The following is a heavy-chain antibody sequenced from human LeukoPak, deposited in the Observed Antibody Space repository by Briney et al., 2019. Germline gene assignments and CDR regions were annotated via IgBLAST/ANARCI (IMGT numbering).Heavy chain of an antibody. V-gene: IGHV3-23*01. CDR3: AKGRGSYDWYFDL. CDR2: ISGSGGGT. CDR1: GFTFSSYA. Sequence: PGGCLRLSCAASGFTFSSYAMNWVRQAPGKGLEWVSAISGSGGGTYYADSVKGRFTISRDNSKNTLYLQMNSLRVEDTAVYYCAKGRGSYDWYFDLWGRGTLVTVSS. D-gene: IGHD1-26*01. J-gene: IGHJ2*01.